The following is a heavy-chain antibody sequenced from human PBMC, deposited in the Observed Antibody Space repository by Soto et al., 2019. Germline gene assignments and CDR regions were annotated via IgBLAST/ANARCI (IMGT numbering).Heavy chain of an antibody. CDR3: AKDVNLDYFDY. CDR2: ISVSGDST. J-gene: IGHJ4*02. V-gene: IGHV3-23*01. D-gene: IGHD3-16*02. CDR1: GFTFSTYA. Sequence: PGGSLRLSCAASGFTFSTYAMSWVRQAPGKGLEWVSAISVSGDSTYYADSVTGRFTISRDNSKNTLYLQMNSLRAEDTAVYYYAKDVNLDYFDYWGQGTLVTVSS.